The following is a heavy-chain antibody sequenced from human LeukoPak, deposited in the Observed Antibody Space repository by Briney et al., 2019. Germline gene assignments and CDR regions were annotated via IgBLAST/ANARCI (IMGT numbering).Heavy chain of an antibody. CDR2: ISYDGSNK. CDR3: ARSWHGDLHFDY. J-gene: IGHJ4*02. Sequence: GGSLRLSCAASGFTFSSYAMHWVRQAPGKGLEWVAVISYDGSNKYYADSVKGRFAISRDNSKNTLYLQMNSLRAEDTAVYYCARSWHGDLHFDYWGQGTLVTVSS. CDR1: GFTFSSYA. V-gene: IGHV3-30*09. D-gene: IGHD4-17*01.